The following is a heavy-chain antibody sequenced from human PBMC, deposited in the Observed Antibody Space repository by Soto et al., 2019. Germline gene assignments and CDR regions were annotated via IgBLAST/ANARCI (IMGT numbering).Heavy chain of an antibody. CDR2: IDPSDSHT. CDR1: GYSFTSYW. V-gene: IGHV5-10-1*01. D-gene: IGHD6-6*01. CDR3: AILYSSSSAGMDV. J-gene: IGHJ6*02. Sequence: GESLKISCXGSGYSFTSYWISWVRQMSGKGLEWMGRIDPSDSHTNYSPSFQGHVTISADKSISTAYLQWSSLKASDTAMYYCAILYSSSSAGMDVWGQGTTVTSP.